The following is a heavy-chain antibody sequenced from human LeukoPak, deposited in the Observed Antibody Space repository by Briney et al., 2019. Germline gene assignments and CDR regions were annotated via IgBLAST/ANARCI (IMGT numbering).Heavy chain of an antibody. CDR2: MNPNSGNT. D-gene: IGHD5-18*01. CDR3: VRWPGYRRIADSNYSYNDV. V-gene: IGHV1-8*03. Sequence: ASVKVSGKDLPYTATMLHTLLMRHATGQGLEWIGWMNPNSGNTGYAQKFQGRVTITRNTSISTAYLELSSLRSEDTAVYYCVRWPGYRRIADSNYSYNDVWGKGTTVTVSS. J-gene: IGHJ6*03. CDR1: PYTATMLH.